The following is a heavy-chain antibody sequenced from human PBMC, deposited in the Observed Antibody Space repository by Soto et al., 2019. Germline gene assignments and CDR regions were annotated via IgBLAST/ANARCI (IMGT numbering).Heavy chain of an antibody. J-gene: IGHJ5*02. D-gene: IGHD3-3*01. Sequence: SETLSLTCTVSGGSISSYYWSWIRQPPGKGLEWIGYIYYSGSTNYNPSHKIRVTISVDPSKNQFSLKLSLVTAADTAVYYCARVLFGRGNWFDPWGQGTLVTVSS. CDR3: ARVLFGRGNWFDP. CDR1: GGSISSYY. V-gene: IGHV4-59*01. CDR2: IYYSGST.